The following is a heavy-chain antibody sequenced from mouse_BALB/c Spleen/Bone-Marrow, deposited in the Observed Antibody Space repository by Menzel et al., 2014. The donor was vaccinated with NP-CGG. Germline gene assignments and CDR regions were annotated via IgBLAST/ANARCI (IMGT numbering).Heavy chain of an antibody. J-gene: IGHJ4*01. CDR2: IYPGDGDT. CDR3: ARGDYRYGDFAMDY. V-gene: IGHV1-80*01. CDR1: GYALSSNW. D-gene: IGHD2-12*01. Sequence: VKLQESGAELVRPGSSVKISCKASGYALSSNWMNWVKQRPGQGLDWIGQIYPGDGDTNYNGKFQGKATLTTDKSSSTAYMQLSSLTSEDSAVYFCARGDYRYGDFAMDYWGQGTSVTVSS.